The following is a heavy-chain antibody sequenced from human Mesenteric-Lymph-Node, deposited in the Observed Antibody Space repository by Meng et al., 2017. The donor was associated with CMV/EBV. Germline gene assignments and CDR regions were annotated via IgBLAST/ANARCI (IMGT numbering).Heavy chain of an antibody. Sequence: GESLKISCAASGFTFSSYWIHWVRQAPGKGLVWVSRISSDGRSTTYADSVKGRFTISRDNAENTLYLQMSSLRAEDTAVYYCAGTDNTWPRFDPWGQGTLVTVSS. CDR1: GFTFSSYW. J-gene: IGHJ5*02. CDR2: ISSDGRST. CDR3: AGTDNTWPRFDP. V-gene: IGHV3-74*01. D-gene: IGHD1-1*01.